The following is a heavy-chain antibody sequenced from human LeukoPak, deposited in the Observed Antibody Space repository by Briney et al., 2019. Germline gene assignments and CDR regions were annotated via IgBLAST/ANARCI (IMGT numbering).Heavy chain of an antibody. Sequence: PGGSLRLSCAASGFTFSTYCMHWVRQAPGKGPMWVSRICPDGTVTNYADSVKARFIISRDNARNTVYLQMNSLRVGDTAVYYCVRDFRSADYWGQGTLVTVSS. CDR2: ICPDGTVT. J-gene: IGHJ4*02. V-gene: IGHV3-74*01. CDR1: GFTFSTYC. CDR3: VRDFRSADY.